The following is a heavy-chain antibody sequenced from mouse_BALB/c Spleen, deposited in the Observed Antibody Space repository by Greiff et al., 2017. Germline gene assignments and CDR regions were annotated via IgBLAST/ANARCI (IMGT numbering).Heavy chain of an antibody. CDR3: ARWDYGYVYYAMDY. J-gene: IGHJ4*01. CDR2: ISYSGST. CDR1: GYSITSDYA. Sequence: EVQLMESGPGLVKPSQSLSLTCTVTGYSITSDYAWNWIRQFPGNKLEWMGYISYSGSTSYNPSLKSRISITRDTSKNQFFLQLNSVTTEDTATYYCARWDYGYVYYAMDYWGQGTSVTVSS. V-gene: IGHV3-2*02. D-gene: IGHD1-2*01.